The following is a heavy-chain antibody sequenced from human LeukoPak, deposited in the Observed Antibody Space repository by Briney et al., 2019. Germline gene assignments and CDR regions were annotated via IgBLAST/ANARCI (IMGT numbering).Heavy chain of an antibody. Sequence: TGGSLRLSCAASGFTFSSYGMHWVRQAPGKGLEWVAVIWYDGSNKYYADSVKGRFTISRDNSKNTLYLQMNSLRAEDTAVYYCAKEHMIVAAFDYWGQGTLVTVSS. CDR2: IWYDGSNK. V-gene: IGHV3-33*06. CDR1: GFTFSSYG. D-gene: IGHD3-22*01. J-gene: IGHJ4*02. CDR3: AKEHMIVAAFDY.